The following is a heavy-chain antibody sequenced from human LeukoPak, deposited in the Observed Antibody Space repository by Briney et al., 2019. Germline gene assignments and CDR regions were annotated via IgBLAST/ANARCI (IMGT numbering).Heavy chain of an antibody. CDR2: ISSSSSYI. Sequence: PGGSLRLSCAASGFTFSSYSMNWVRQAPGKGLEWVSSISSSSSYIYYADSVKGRFTISRDNSKNTLYLQMNSLRAEDTAVYYCAKGPEVWFGESNNWFDPWGQGTLVTVSS. D-gene: IGHD3-10*01. CDR3: AKGPEVWFGESNNWFDP. V-gene: IGHV3-21*01. CDR1: GFTFSSYS. J-gene: IGHJ5*02.